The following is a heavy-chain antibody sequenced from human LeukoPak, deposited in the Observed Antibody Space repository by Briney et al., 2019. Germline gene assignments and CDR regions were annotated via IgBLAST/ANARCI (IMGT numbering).Heavy chain of an antibody. V-gene: IGHV4-30-4*01. J-gene: IGHJ4*02. CDR3: ARSYFDFWSGYYDVFFDY. Sequence: LRLSCAASGFTFSSYAMHWIRQPPGKGLEWIGYIYYSGSTYYNPSLKSRVTISVDTSKNQFSLKLSSVTAADTAVYYCARSYFDFWSGYYDVFFDYWGQGTLVTVSS. CDR2: IYYSGST. CDR1: GFTFSSYAMH. D-gene: IGHD3-3*01.